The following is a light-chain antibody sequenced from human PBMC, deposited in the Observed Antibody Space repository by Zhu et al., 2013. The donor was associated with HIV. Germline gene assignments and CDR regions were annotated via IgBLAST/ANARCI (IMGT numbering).Light chain of an antibody. Sequence: QSVLTQPPSVSAAPGQKVTISCSGSSSNIGNNYVSWYQQLPGTAPRLLIYDNKKRPSGIPDRFSGSKSGTSATLGITGLQTGDEADYYCGTWDGSLRGVVFGGGTKLTVL. CDR2: DNK. J-gene: IGLJ2*01. CDR1: SSNIGNNY. CDR3: GTWDGSLRGVV. V-gene: IGLV1-51*01.